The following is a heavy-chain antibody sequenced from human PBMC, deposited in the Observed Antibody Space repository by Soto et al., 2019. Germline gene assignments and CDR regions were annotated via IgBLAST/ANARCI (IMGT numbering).Heavy chain of an antibody. D-gene: IGHD1-1*01. CDR3: ATWHEREHAYDV. CDR2: LYDVDGS. Sequence: DVQLVESGGGLIQPGESLGLSCAAFGLTISGKKYVAWVRQAPGKGLEWVSGLYDVDGSFYADSVRGRFTTSSDSSKTTVYLQMNDPRPDDTAVYYCATWHEREHAYDVWGQGTTVTVSS. CDR1: GLTISGKKY. V-gene: IGHV3-53*01. J-gene: IGHJ3*01.